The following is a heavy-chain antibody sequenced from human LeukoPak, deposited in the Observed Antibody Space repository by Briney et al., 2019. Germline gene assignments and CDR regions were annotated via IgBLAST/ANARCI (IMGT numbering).Heavy chain of an antibody. V-gene: IGHV4-34*01. CDR2: INRSGRA. Sequence: SETLSLTCAVYGGSFSGDYWSWIRQPPGKGLEWIGDINRSGRAVYNTSLKSRVIISVDTSKNQFSLKVNSVTAADTAVYYCARHKIVITMLGVHRWFDPWGQETLVAVSS. J-gene: IGHJ5*02. D-gene: IGHD3-3*01. CDR1: GGSFSGDY. CDR3: ARHKIVITMLGVHRWFDP.